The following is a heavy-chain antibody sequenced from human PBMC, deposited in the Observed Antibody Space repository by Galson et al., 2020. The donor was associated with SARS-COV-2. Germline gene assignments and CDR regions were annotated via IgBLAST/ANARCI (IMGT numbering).Heavy chain of an antibody. J-gene: IGHJ3*02. D-gene: IGHD5-12*01. CDR1: GFSFSTNS. CDR3: ASGGYTAGWGAFDI. V-gene: IGHV3-21*01. Sequence: GGSLRLSCAASGFSFSTNSVNWVRQAPGKGLEWVSYISTRSNYIYYADSVKGRFTISRDNAKNSLLLQMNSLRVEDTAVYYCASGGYTAGWGAFDIWCQGTKVTVSS. CDR2: ISTRSNYI.